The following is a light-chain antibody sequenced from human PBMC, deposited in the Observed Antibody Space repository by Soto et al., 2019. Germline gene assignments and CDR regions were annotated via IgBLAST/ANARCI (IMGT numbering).Light chain of an antibody. V-gene: IGKV3-15*01. CDR3: QQYNNWPS. CDR2: GAS. CDR1: QSVSSN. Sequence: EIVMTQSPATLSVSPGERATLSCRASQSVSSNLAWYQQKPGQAPRLLIYGASTRATDIPARFGGSGSGTEFTLTISSLQSEDFAVYYCQQYNNWPSFGQGTRLEIK. J-gene: IGKJ5*01.